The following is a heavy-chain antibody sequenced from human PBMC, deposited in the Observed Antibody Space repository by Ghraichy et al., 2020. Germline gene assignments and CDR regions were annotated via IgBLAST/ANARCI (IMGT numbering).Heavy chain of an antibody. V-gene: IGHV3-21*01. D-gene: IGHD6-19*01. CDR1: GFTFSSFS. CDR3: ARAVKSYHYGMDV. Sequence: GSLRLSCAASGFTFSSFSMNWVRQAPGKGLEWVSSISISSGYIYYADSVRGRFTISRDNAKNSLYLQMNSLRAEESAVYYCARAVKSYHYGMDVWGQGTTVTVSS. CDR2: ISISSGYI. J-gene: IGHJ6*02.